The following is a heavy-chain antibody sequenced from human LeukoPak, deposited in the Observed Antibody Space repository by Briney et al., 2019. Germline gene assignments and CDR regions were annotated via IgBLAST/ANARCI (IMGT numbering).Heavy chain of an antibody. CDR2: VSTDGTNT. CDR1: GFTFSSHW. D-gene: IGHD3-10*01. Sequence: PGGSLRLSCAASGFTFSSHWMHWVRQVPGKGLEWVSRVSTDGTNTYYADSVKGRFIISRDNAKNTLYLQMSSLRLEDTALYYCVRGLVPYYGFFDDWGQGSFVTVSS. J-gene: IGHJ4*02. CDR3: VRGLVPYYGFFDD. V-gene: IGHV3-74*01.